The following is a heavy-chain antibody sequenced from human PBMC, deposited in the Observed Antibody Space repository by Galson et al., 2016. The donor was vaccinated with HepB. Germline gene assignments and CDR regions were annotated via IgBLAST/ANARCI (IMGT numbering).Heavy chain of an antibody. J-gene: IGHJ3*02. CDR1: GVSISGSDW. Sequence: ETLSLTCAVSGVSISGSDWWSWVRQPPGQGLEWIGQIFHSGRVNYTPSLASRVTISVDTSNNHFSLRLSSVTAADTAVYYCARGDYYDRSSDAFEIWGQGTMVTVSS. V-gene: IGHV4-4*02. CDR2: IFHSGRV. CDR3: ARGDYYDRSSDAFEI. D-gene: IGHD3-22*01.